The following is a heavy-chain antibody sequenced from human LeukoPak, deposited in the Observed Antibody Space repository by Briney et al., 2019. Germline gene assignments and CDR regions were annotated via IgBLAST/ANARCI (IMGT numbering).Heavy chain of an antibody. D-gene: IGHD6-6*01. CDR3: ARGFYSSSFDY. Sequence: KPSETLSLTCTVSGGSISSYCWSWIRQPPGKGLEWIGYIYYSGSTKYNPSLKSRDTISVDTSKNQFSLKLSSVTAADTAVYYCARGFYSSSFDYWGQGTLVTVSS. CDR1: GGSISSYC. V-gene: IGHV4-59*01. CDR2: IYYSGST. J-gene: IGHJ4*02.